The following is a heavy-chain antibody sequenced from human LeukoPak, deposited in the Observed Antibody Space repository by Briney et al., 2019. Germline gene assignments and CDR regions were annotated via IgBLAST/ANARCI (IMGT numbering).Heavy chain of an antibody. CDR1: GLIFDDYT. V-gene: IGHV3-20*04. D-gene: IGHD1-26*01. CDR2: INWNGGST. CDR3: AREGVGATTHFQH. J-gene: IGHJ1*01. Sequence: PGGSLRLSCAASGLIFDDYTMHWVRQAPGKGLEWVSGINWNGGSTGYADSVKGRFTISRDNAKNSLYLQMNSLRAEDTALYYCAREGVGATTHFQHWGQGTLVTVSS.